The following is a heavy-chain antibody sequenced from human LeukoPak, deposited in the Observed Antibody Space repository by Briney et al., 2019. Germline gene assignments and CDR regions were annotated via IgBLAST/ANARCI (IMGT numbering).Heavy chain of an antibody. D-gene: IGHD6-13*01. CDR1: GFTFSSHT. CDR3: AKNERSIGASGFLAGYFDY. Sequence: PGGSLRLSCAASGFTFSSHTMNWVRQAPGKGLEWVSVISVSGGGTWYSDSVKGRFTISRDNSKNTLYLQMNSLRAEETAVYYCAKNERSIGASGFLAGYFDYWGQGTLVTVSS. V-gene: IGHV3-23*01. CDR2: ISVSGGGT. J-gene: IGHJ4*02.